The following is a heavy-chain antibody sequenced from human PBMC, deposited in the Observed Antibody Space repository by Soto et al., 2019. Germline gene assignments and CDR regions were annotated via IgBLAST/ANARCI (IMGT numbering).Heavy chain of an antibody. CDR1: GYTFTNYG. CDR3: VSNQKGTYTGMDV. CDR2: ISAGNGDT. J-gene: IGHJ6*02. D-gene: IGHD5-18*01. Sequence: QVQLVQSGAEVKKPGASVKVSCKASGYTFTNYGIDWVRQAPGQRLEWLGRISAGNGDTDRSPRFQGRVTITRDASATIAYMELSSLTSEDTAVYYCVSNQKGTYTGMDVWGQGTTVTVSS. V-gene: IGHV1-3*01.